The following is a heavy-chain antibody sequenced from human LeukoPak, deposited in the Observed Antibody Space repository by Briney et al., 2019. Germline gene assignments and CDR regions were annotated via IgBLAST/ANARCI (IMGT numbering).Heavy chain of an antibody. J-gene: IGHJ4*02. CDR2: ISSSGSTI. Sequence: GGSLRLSCAASGFTFSDYYMSWIRQAPGKGLEWVSYISSSGSTIYYADSVKGRFTISRDNAKNSLYLRMNSLRAEDTAVYYCARAQQLWTNIDYWGQGTLVTVSS. D-gene: IGHD5-18*01. V-gene: IGHV3-11*04. CDR3: ARAQQLWTNIDY. CDR1: GFTFSDYY.